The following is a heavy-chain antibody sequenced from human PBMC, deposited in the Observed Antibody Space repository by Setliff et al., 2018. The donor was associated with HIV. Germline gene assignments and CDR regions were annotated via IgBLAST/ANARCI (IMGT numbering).Heavy chain of an antibody. CDR2: VYHGGSA. CDR3: ARLSSYRSSSYYFDY. D-gene: IGHD6-6*01. J-gene: IGHJ4*02. Sequence: PSETLSLTCAVSGYSISSSYYWGWIRQPPGKGLEWIASVYHGGSAYYNPSLKSRVTMSVDTSKNQFSLKLNSVTAADTAVYHCARLSSYRSSSYYFDYWGQGALVTVSS. V-gene: IGHV4-38-2*01. CDR1: GYSISSSYY.